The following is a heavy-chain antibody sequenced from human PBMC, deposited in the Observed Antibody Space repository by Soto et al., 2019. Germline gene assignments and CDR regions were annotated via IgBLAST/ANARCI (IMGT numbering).Heavy chain of an antibody. D-gene: IGHD6-19*01. Sequence: EVQLVESGGGLVQPGGSLRLSCAASGFTFSIFSMSWVRQAPGKGLEWISYVNAAANDIYYTDSVRGRFTISRDNAKKSLYLQMNSLRDDDTDVYYCVRDRMWEQWLGPHDAFEIWGQGTMVTVS. V-gene: IGHV3-48*02. J-gene: IGHJ3*02. CDR3: VRDRMWEQWLGPHDAFEI. CDR1: GFTFSIFS. CDR2: VNAAANDI.